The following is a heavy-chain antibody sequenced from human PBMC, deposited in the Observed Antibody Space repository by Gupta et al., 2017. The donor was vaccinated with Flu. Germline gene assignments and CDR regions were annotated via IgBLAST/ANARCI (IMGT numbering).Heavy chain of an antibody. Sequence: NWAMSWVRQAPGKGLDWISSGGGRGSIKHYAESVRGRFTISRDNSKNTLFLQMKTLRVEDTGGYYCAKDRSGDGYNSFDYWGQGTLVTVSS. CDR3: AKDRSGDGYNSFDY. V-gene: IGHV3-23*01. D-gene: IGHD1-1*01. CDR1: NWA. CDR2: GGGRGSIK. J-gene: IGHJ4*02.